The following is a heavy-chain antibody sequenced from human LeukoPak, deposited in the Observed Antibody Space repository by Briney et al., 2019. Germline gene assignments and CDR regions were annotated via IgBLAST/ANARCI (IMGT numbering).Heavy chain of an antibody. CDR2: INHSGST. Sequence: SETLSLTCAVYGGSFSSYYWSWIRQPRGKGLEWIGEINHSGSTNYNPSLKSRVTISVDTSKNQFSLKLSSVTAADTAVYYCARVLGSQGDILTGRESNWFDPWGQGTLVTVSS. CDR1: GGSFSSYY. D-gene: IGHD3-9*01. V-gene: IGHV4-34*01. CDR3: ARVLGSQGDILTGRESNWFDP. J-gene: IGHJ5*02.